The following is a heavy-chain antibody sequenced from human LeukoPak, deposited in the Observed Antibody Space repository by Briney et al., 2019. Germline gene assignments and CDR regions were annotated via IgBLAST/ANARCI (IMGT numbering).Heavy chain of an antibody. CDR3: ANGDGFDY. CDR2: INWNGGST. D-gene: IGHD5-24*01. Sequence: GGSLRLSCAASGFTFDDYGMGWVRQVPGKGLEWVSGINWNGGSTGYADSVKGRFTIFRDNAKNSLYLQMDSLRVEDTAVYYCANGDGFDYWGQGTLVIVSS. CDR1: GFTFDDYG. V-gene: IGHV3-20*04. J-gene: IGHJ4*02.